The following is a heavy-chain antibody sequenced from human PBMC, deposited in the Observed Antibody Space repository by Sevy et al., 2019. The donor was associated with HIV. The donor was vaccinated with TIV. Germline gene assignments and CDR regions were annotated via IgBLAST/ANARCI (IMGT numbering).Heavy chain of an antibody. CDR3: ARDSPPYTSTFSSSYV. CDR1: GFNFNDYW. D-gene: IGHD6-6*01. Sequence: GGSLRLSCAASGFNFNDYWMNWVRQAPGKGLEWVANINQDGSAKYSVDSAKGRFTISRDNAKNSLYLQMNSLRADDTAVYYCARDSPPYTSTFSSSYVWGQGTLVTVSS. V-gene: IGHV3-7*03. CDR2: INQDGSAK. J-gene: IGHJ4*02.